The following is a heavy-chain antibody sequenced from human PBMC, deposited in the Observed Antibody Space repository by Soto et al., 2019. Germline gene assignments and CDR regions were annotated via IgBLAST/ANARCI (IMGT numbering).Heavy chain of an antibody. J-gene: IGHJ5*02. D-gene: IGHD2-15*01. Sequence: SETLSLTCAVSGGSISSGGYSWSWIRQPPGKGLEWIGYIYHSGSTYYNPSLKSRVTISVDRSKNQFSLKLSSVTAADTAVYYCAKGGCSSCWFGPWGPGTLVTVSS. CDR2: IYHSGST. V-gene: IGHV4-30-2*01. CDR3: AKGGCSSCWFGP. CDR1: GGSISSGGYS.